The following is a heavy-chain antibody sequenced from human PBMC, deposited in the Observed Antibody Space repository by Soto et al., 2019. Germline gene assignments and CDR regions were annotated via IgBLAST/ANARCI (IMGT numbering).Heavy chain of an antibody. J-gene: IGHJ5*02. D-gene: IGHD6-6*01. Sequence: SGPTLVNPTQTLTLTCTFSGFSLSSSGVCVGWTRQPPGKALEWLALIYWNDDKRYSPSLKSRLTLTKDTSKNQVVFTMTNMNPVDTAPYFCAHRDSSLVDQNWFNPWDQRTMSAVSS. CDR3: AHRDSSLVDQNWFNP. V-gene: IGHV2-5*01. CDR1: GFSLSSSGVC. CDR2: IYWNDDK.